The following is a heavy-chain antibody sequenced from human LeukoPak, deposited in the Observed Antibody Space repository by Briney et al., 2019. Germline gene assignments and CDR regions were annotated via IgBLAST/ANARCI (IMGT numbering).Heavy chain of an antibody. CDR2: ISWNSGSI. CDR1: GFTFSSYA. CDR3: AKSRPSLVYFDY. V-gene: IGHV3-9*01. Sequence: PGGSLRLSCAASGFTFSSYAMHWVRQAPGKGLEWVSGISWNSGSIGYADSVKGRFTISRDNAKNSLYLQMNSLRAEDTALYYCAKSRPSLVYFDYWGQGTLVTVSS. J-gene: IGHJ4*02. D-gene: IGHD3-3*02.